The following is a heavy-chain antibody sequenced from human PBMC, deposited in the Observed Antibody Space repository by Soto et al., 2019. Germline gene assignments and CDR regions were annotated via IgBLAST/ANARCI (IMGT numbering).Heavy chain of an antibody. V-gene: IGHV1-46*01. J-gene: IGHJ4*02. Sequence: GASVKVSCKASGYSITYNYMHWVRQAPGKGLEWMGTIDPTGGNRNYAQKFQGRVTITRDTSASTAYMELSSLRSEDTAVYYCARSMVVTALDYWGQGTLVTVSS. CDR1: GYSITYNY. D-gene: IGHD2-21*02. CDR3: ARSMVVTALDY. CDR2: IDPTGGNR.